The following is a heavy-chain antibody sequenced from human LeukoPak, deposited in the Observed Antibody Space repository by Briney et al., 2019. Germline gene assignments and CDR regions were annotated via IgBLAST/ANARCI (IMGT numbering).Heavy chain of an antibody. J-gene: IGHJ4*02. Sequence: GGSLRLSCGASGFTFDDYAMHWVRQAAGKGLEWVGRIKSKTDGGTTDYAAPVKGRFTISRDDSKNTLYLQMNSLKTEDTAVYYCTTDDSGYDYYFDYWGQGTLVTVSS. CDR1: GFTFDDYA. CDR2: IKSKTDGGTT. CDR3: TTDDSGYDYYFDY. D-gene: IGHD5-12*01. V-gene: IGHV3-15*01.